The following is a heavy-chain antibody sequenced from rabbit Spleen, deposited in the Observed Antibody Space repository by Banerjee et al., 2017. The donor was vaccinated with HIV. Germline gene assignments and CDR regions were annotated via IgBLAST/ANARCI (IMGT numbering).Heavy chain of an antibody. V-gene: IGHV1S40*01. D-gene: IGHD8-1*01. J-gene: IGHJ6*01. Sequence: QSLEESGGDLVKPGTSLTLTCTASGFSFISGYDMCWVRQAPGKGLEWVACAVAGSSDSTYSATWAKGRFTISKTSSTTVTLQMTSLTAADTATYFCARDAGTSFSTYGMDLWGQGTLVTVS. CDR1: GFSFISGYD. CDR2: AVAGSSDST. CDR3: ARDAGTSFSTYGMDL.